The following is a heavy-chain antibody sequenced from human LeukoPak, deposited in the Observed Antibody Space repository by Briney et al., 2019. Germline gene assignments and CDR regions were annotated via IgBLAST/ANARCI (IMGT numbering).Heavy chain of an antibody. Sequence: ASVKVSCKASRYTFTGYYMHWVRQAPGQGLEWMGWISAYNGNTNYAQKLQGRVTMTTDTSTSTAYMELRSLRSDDTAVYYCARPNKGWYGNWFDPWGQGTLVTVSS. CDR3: ARPNKGWYGNWFDP. J-gene: IGHJ5*02. CDR2: ISAYNGNT. D-gene: IGHD6-19*01. CDR1: RYTFTGYY. V-gene: IGHV1-18*04.